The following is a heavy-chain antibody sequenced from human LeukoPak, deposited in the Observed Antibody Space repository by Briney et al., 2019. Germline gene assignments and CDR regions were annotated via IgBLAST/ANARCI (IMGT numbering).Heavy chain of an antibody. CDR3: ARDRNYYDSSGYYLDY. J-gene: IGHJ4*02. CDR2: ISDSGST. Sequence: SETLSLTCIVSGGSISSYYWSWIRQPPGKGLEWIGYISDSGSTNYNASPKSRVTISVDTSKNQFSLKLSSVTAADTAVYYCARDRNYYDSSGYYLDYWGQGTLVTVSS. CDR1: GGSISSYY. D-gene: IGHD3-22*01. V-gene: IGHV4-59*12.